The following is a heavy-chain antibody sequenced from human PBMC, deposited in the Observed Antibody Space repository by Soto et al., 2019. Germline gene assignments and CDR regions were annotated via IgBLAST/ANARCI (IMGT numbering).Heavy chain of an antibody. Sequence: SETLSLTCTVSGGSINNYYWTWVRQPPGKGLEWIGYIYNSGSTNYNPSLKSRVTISVHTSKNQFSLELRSVTAADTAVYFCARDRGSGSYYPYYYYAMDVWGQGTTVTVSS. V-gene: IGHV4-59*01. CDR2: IYNSGST. J-gene: IGHJ6*02. CDR3: ARDRGSGSYYPYYYYAMDV. CDR1: GGSINNYY. D-gene: IGHD3-10*01.